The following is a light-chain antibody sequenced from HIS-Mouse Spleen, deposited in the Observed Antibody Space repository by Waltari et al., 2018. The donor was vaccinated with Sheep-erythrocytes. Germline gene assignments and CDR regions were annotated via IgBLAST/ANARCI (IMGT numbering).Light chain of an antibody. CDR1: SSDVVFDNY. V-gene: IGLV2-11*01. CDR3: CSYAGSYNHV. CDR2: DVS. Sequence: QSALTQPLSVSGSPGPSFTISCTVTSSDVVFDNYFSCYQQHPGKAPKLMIYDVSKRTARVKDRGDGSKSGNTASLTISGLQAEDEADYYCCSYAGSYNHVFATGTKVTVL. J-gene: IGLJ1*01.